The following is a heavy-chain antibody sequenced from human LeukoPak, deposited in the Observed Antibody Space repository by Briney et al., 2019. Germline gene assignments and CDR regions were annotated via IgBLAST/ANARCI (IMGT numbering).Heavy chain of an antibody. J-gene: IGHJ4*02. Sequence: GASVKVSCKASGYTFTSYDINWVRQVTGQGLEWMGWISAYNGNTNYAQKLQGRVTMTTDTSTNTAYMEVRSLRSDDAAVYYCARLRLGELSSGFDYWGQGTPVTVSS. V-gene: IGHV1-18*01. CDR2: ISAYNGNT. CDR3: ARLRLGELSSGFDY. CDR1: GYTFTSYD. D-gene: IGHD3-16*02.